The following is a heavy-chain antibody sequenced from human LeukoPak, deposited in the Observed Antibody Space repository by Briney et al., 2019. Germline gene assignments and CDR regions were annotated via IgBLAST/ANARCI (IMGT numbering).Heavy chain of an antibody. J-gene: IGHJ4*02. CDR1: GFTFSSYA. Sequence: GGSLRLSCAASGFTFSSYAMSWVRQAPGKGLEWVSGISGSGDNTYYADSVKGRFTISRDNSKNTLYLQMNSLRAEDTAVYYCAKGRGWLDYWGQGTLVTVSS. V-gene: IGHV3-23*01. CDR3: AKGRGWLDY. D-gene: IGHD6-19*01. CDR2: ISGSGDNT.